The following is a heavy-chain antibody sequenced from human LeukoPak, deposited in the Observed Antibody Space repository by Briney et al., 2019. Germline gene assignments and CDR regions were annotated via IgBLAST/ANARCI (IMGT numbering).Heavy chain of an antibody. V-gene: IGHV5-10-1*01. CDR1: GYSFTTYW. CDR3: ARSSAVTTGFDS. Sequence: GESLKISCKGSGYSFTTYWISWVRQMPGKGLEWMVRIDHSDSYTNYSPSFQGHVTISADKSISTAYLQWSSLKASDTAMYYCARSSAVTTGFDSWGQGTLVTVSS. CDR2: IDHSDSYT. J-gene: IGHJ4*02. D-gene: IGHD4-17*01.